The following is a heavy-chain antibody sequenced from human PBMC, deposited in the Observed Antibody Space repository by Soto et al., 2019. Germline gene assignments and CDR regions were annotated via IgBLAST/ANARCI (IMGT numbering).Heavy chain of an antibody. Sequence: GGSLRLSCAASGFTVSSNYMSWVRQAPGKGLEWVSVIYSGGSTYYADSVKGRFTISRDNSKNTLYLQMNSLGAEDTAVYYCASQGSVGSWSGYIESWGQGTLVTVSS. CDR1: GFTVSSNY. V-gene: IGHV3-66*04. J-gene: IGHJ4*02. CDR2: IYSGGST. D-gene: IGHD3-3*01. CDR3: ASQGSVGSWSGYIES.